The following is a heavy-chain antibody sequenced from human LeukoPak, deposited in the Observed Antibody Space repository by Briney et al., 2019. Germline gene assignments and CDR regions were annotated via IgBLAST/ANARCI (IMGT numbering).Heavy chain of an antibody. J-gene: IGHJ4*02. CDR2: INHSGST. CDR3: ARGLGYYYDSSGADRLDY. V-gene: IGHV4-34*01. CDR1: GGSFSGYY. D-gene: IGHD3-22*01. Sequence: SETLSLTCAVYGGSFSGYYWSWIRQPPGKGLEWIGEINHSGSTNYNPSLKSRVTISVDTSKNQFSLKLSSVTAADTAVYYCARGLGYYYDSSGADRLDYWGQGTLVTVSS.